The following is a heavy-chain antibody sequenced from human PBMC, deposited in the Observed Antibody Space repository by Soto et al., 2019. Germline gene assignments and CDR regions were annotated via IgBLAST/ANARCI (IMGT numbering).Heavy chain of an antibody. CDR2: IYYSGNS. J-gene: IGHJ5*02. Sequence: QVQLQESGPGLVKPSQTLSLTCSVSGVSISSGGYYWSWIRQHPGKGLGWIGYIYYSGNSYYNPSLTSRITISLDTSKDQFFLNLSSVTAADTAVYYCARGGYGDYSIRGFDPWGQGILVTVSS. CDR1: GVSISSGGYY. D-gene: IGHD4-17*01. CDR3: ARGGYGDYSIRGFDP. V-gene: IGHV4-31*03.